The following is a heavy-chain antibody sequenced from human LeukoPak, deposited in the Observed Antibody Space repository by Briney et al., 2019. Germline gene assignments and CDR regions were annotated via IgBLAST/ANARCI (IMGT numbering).Heavy chain of an antibody. J-gene: IGHJ6*02. D-gene: IGHD1-26*01. Sequence: PSETLSLTCTVSGASIGAYYWSWIRQPPGKGLEWIGYISQNAYTHYTPSLRSRVTISRDTSENQFSLILTSVTAADTAVYYCTRHDVVEAIGHGMAVWGQGTTVTVSS. CDR2: ISQNAYT. CDR1: GASIGAYY. CDR3: TRHDVVEAIGHGMAV. V-gene: IGHV4-59*08.